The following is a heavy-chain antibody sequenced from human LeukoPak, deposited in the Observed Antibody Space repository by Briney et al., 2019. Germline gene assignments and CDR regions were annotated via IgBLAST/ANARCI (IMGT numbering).Heavy chain of an antibody. D-gene: IGHD6-19*01. J-gene: IGHJ4*02. CDR3: AKADGPIAVAASDY. V-gene: IGHV3-30-3*01. CDR2: ISYDGSNK. Sequence: PGRSLRLSCAASGFTFSSYAMHWVRQAPGKGLEWVAVISYDGSNKYYADSVKGRFTISRDNSKNTLYLQMNSLRAEDTAVYYCAKADGPIAVAASDYWGQGTLVTVSS. CDR1: GFTFSSYA.